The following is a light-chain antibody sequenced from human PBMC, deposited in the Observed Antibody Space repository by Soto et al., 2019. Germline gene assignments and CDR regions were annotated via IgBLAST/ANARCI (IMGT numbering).Light chain of an antibody. CDR1: QSVNNF. J-gene: IGKJ1*01. V-gene: IGKV3-11*01. Sequence: EILLTQSPATLSLSPGERATLSCRASQSVNNFLAWYQQRPGQAPRLLMYEASNRATGVPARLSGSGYGTDFTLTISSIQNEDFEIYYCQQRRNWPPTFGQGTKVDIK. CDR2: EAS. CDR3: QQRRNWPPT.